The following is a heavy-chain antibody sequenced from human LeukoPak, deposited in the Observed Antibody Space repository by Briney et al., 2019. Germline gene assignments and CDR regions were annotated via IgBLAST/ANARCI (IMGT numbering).Heavy chain of an antibody. D-gene: IGHD5-18*01. J-gene: IGHJ4*02. Sequence: SETLSLTCTVSGGSISSYYWGWIRQPPGKGLEWIGSTYHSGSTYYNPSLKSRVTISVDTSKNQFSLKLSSVTAADTAVYYCARSNYGYPDYWGQGTLVTVSS. V-gene: IGHV4-38-2*02. CDR1: GGSISSYY. CDR2: TYHSGST. CDR3: ARSNYGYPDY.